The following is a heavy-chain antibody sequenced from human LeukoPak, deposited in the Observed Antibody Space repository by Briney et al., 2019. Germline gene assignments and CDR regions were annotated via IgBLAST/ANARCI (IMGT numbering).Heavy chain of an antibody. CDR1: GLTFGNYA. CDR2: ISYDSYNI. CDR3: ARGYQVPSGYDH. J-gene: IGHJ4*02. Sequence: PGMSLRLSCAASGLTFGNYAFHWVRQSPGKGLEWVASISYDSYNIYYEESVKGRFTLSRDNSENTLYLQMNSLRLDDTAIYYCARGYQVPSGYDHWRQGTPVTVSS. V-gene: IGHV3-30-3*01. D-gene: IGHD6-13*01.